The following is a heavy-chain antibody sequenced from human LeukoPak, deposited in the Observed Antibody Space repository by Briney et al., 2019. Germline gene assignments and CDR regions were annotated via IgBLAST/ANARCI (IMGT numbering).Heavy chain of an antibody. CDR2: INSDGSST. CDR3: ARGRYYDSSGYLDY. CDR1: GFTFSSYW. D-gene: IGHD3-22*01. Sequence: GGSLRLSCAASGFTFSSYWMHWARQAPGKGLVWVSRINSDGSSTSYADSVKGRFTISRDNAKNTLYLQMNSLRAEDTAVYYCARGRYYDSSGYLDYWGQGTLVTVSS. V-gene: IGHV3-74*01. J-gene: IGHJ4*02.